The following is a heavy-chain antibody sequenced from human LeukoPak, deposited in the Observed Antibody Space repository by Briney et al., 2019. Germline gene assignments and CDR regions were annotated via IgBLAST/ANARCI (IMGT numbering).Heavy chain of an antibody. V-gene: IGHV1-2*02. CDR3: ARGGYGVTMVRGVLDY. D-gene: IGHD3-10*01. Sequence: ASVKVSCKASGYTFTGYYMHWVRQAPGQGLEWMGWINPNSGGTNYAQKFQGRVTMTRDTSISTAYMELSRLRSDDTAVYYCARGGYGVTMVRGVLDYWGQGTLSPSPQ. J-gene: IGHJ4*02. CDR2: INPNSGGT. CDR1: GYTFTGYY.